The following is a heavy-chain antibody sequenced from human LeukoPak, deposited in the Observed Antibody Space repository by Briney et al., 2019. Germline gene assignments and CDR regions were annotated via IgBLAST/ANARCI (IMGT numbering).Heavy chain of an antibody. Sequence: ASVKVSCKSSGYTFTSYGISGVRQAPGQGLEWMGWISAYNGNTNYAQKLQGRVTMTTDTSTSTAYMELSRLRSDDTAVYYCARDRDSAGGTSTQGGGGYCGQGHLVTVSS. CDR3: ARDRDSAGGTSTQGGGGY. CDR2: ISAYNGNT. J-gene: IGHJ4*02. D-gene: IGHD1-26*01. CDR1: GYTFTSYG. V-gene: IGHV1-18*01.